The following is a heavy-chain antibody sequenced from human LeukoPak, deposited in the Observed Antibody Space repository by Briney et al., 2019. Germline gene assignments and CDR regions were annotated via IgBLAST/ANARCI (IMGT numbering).Heavy chain of an antibody. CDR1: GFTVSAYA. D-gene: IGHD3-22*01. J-gene: IGHJ4*02. CDR2: ISGSGGST. CDR3: AKLRRYDSSGYYLYYFDY. V-gene: IGHV3-23*01. Sequence: PGGSLRLSCAASGFTVSAYAMAWVRQAPGKGLEWVSAISGSGGSTYYADSVKGRFTISRDNSKNTPYLQMNSLRAEDTAVYYCAKLRRYDSSGYYLYYFDYWGQGTLVTVSS.